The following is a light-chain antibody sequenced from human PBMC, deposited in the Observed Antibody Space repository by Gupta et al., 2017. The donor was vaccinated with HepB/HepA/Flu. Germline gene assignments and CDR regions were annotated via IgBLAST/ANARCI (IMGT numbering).Light chain of an antibody. CDR1: QTIRRY. Sequence: DIQMTQSPSSLSASIGDRVTITCRASQTIRRYLNWYQQKPGKAPNLLIFAASNLQSGVPSRFSGSGSGTNFTLTISSLQPEDFATYYCQQGFNTLTWTFGQGTKVDMK. V-gene: IGKV1-39*01. CDR3: QQGFNTLTWT. J-gene: IGKJ1*01. CDR2: AAS.